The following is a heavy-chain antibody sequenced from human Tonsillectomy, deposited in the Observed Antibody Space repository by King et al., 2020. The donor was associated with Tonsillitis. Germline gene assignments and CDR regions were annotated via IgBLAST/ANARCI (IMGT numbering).Heavy chain of an antibody. CDR2: ITSDGSST. V-gene: IGHV3-74*01. D-gene: IGHD1-26*01. CDR1: GFTLSGYW. J-gene: IGHJ4*02. Sequence: VQLVESGGGLVQPGGSLRLSCAASGFTLSGYWMHLVRQAPGKGLVWVSRITSDGSSTSYAGSVKGRFTISRDNAKNTLYLQMNSLRAEDTAVYSCARTRSGSYFDCWGQGTLVTVSS. CDR3: ARTRSGSYFDC.